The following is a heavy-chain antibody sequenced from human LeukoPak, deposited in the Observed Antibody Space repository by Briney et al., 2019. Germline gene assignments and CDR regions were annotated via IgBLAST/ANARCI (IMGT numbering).Heavy chain of an antibody. Sequence: SETLSLTCTVSGGSISSYYWSWIRQPPGKGLEWIGYIYYSGSTNYNPSLKSRVTISVDTSKNQFSLKLSSVTAADTAVYHCASTGAPIDYWGQGTLVTVSS. V-gene: IGHV4-59*01. CDR2: IYYSGST. CDR1: GGSISSYY. CDR3: ASTGAPIDY. J-gene: IGHJ4*02. D-gene: IGHD1-26*01.